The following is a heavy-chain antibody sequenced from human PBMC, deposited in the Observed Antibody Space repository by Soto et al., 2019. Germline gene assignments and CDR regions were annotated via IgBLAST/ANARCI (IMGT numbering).Heavy chain of an antibody. CDR1: GYTFTSYG. CDR2: ISAYNGNT. D-gene: IGHD6-13*01. CDR3: ARALKIAAAGIFDY. Sequence: ASVKVSCKASGYTFTSYGISWVRQAPGQGLEWMGWISAYNGNTNYAQKLQGRVTMTTDTSTSTAYMELRSLRSDDTAVYYCARALKIAAAGIFDYWGQGTLVTVSS. V-gene: IGHV1-18*01. J-gene: IGHJ4*02.